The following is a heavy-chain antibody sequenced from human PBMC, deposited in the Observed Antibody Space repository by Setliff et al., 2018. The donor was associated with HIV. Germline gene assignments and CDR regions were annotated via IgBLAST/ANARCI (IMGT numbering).Heavy chain of an antibody. D-gene: IGHD2-2*01. V-gene: IGHV1-2*02. Sequence: ASVKVSCKASGYTFADYYMHWVRQAPGQGLEWMGWINPNNGGTNYAQKFQGRVTMTRDTTITTVYMELTRLRSDDTAMFYCAVMGYCGGNSCYRTEGFDYWGQGTLVTVSS. CDR1: GYTFADYY. CDR2: INPNNGGT. CDR3: AVMGYCGGNSCYRTEGFDY. J-gene: IGHJ4*02.